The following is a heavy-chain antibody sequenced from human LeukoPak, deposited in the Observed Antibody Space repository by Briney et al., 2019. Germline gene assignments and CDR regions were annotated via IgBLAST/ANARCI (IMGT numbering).Heavy chain of an antibody. CDR1: GFTVSSNY. V-gene: IGHV3-66*01. D-gene: IGHD3-22*01. CDR2: IYSGGST. Sequence: PGGSLRLSCAASGFTVSSNYMSWVRQAPGKGLEWVSVIYSGGSTYYADSVKGRFTISRDNSKNTLYLQMNSLRAEDTAVYYCARDRSLLDYYDSSGYSNYYYGMDVWGQGTTVTVSS. J-gene: IGHJ6*02. CDR3: ARDRSLLDYYDSSGYSNYYYGMDV.